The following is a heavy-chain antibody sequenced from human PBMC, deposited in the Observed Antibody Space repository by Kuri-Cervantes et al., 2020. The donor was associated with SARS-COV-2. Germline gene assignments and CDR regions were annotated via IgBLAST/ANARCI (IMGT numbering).Heavy chain of an antibody. V-gene: IGHV3-49*03. J-gene: IGHJ6*02. Sequence: GESLKISCTASGFTFGDYAMSWFRQAPGKGLEWVGFIRSKAYGWTTEYAASVKGRFTISRDDSKSIAYLQMNSLKTEDTAVYYCSGGGDFWSGYRLGMDVWGQGTTVTVSS. D-gene: IGHD3-3*01. CDR1: GFTFGDYA. CDR3: SGGGDFWSGYRLGMDV. CDR2: IRSKAYGWTT.